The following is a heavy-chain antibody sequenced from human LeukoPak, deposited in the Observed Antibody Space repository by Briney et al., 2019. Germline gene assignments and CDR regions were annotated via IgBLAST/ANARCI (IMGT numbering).Heavy chain of an antibody. D-gene: IGHD3/OR15-3a*01. CDR2: INHSGST. CDR1: GGSFSGYY. CDR3: ASFLDRTGFDY. V-gene: IGHV4-34*01. J-gene: IGHJ4*02. Sequence: PSETLSLTCAVYGGSFSGYYWSWIRQPPGKGLEWIGEINHSGSTNYNPSLKSRVTISVDTSKNQFSLKLSSVTAADTAVYYCASFLDRTGFDYWGQGTLVTVSS.